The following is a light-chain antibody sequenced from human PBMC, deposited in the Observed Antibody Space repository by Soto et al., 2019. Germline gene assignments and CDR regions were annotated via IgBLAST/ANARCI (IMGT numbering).Light chain of an antibody. Sequence: EILMTQSPATLSVSPGERATLSCRASQSVSTNLAWYQQKPGQAPRVLIYGASTRATGIPARFSGSGSGTEFTLTISSLQSEDFAVYYCQQYNKWPPLTFGGGTKVEIK. CDR1: QSVSTN. V-gene: IGKV3-15*01. CDR3: QQYNKWPPLT. J-gene: IGKJ4*01. CDR2: GAS.